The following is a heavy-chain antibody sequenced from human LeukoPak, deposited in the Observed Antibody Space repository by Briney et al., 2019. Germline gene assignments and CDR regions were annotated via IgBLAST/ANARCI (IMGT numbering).Heavy chain of an antibody. CDR1: GFTFSNYG. CDR3: AREKQKYSSGWYCLDY. D-gene: IGHD6-19*01. J-gene: IGHJ4*02. CDR2: IWNDGRNK. V-gene: IGHV3-33*08. Sequence: PGRSLRLSCAASGFTFSNYGMHWVRQAPGKGLEWVAVIWNDGRNKYYADSVKGRFTISRDNSKNTLYLQMNSLRAEDTAVYYCAREKQKYSSGWYCLDYWGQGTLVSVSS.